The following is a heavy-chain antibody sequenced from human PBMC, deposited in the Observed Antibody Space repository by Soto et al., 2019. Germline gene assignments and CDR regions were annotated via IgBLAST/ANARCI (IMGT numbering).Heavy chain of an antibody. CDR1: GFSLSTTGVG. CDR3: AQTTVAGTLGEYFRH. J-gene: IGHJ1*01. Sequence: QITLKESGPTLVNPTQTLTLTCTFSGFSLSTTGVGVGWIRQPPGKALEWLTHIYWDDDKRYSPSLRSRLTITKDSSKNPVVLTMTNMDPVDTATYYCAQTTVAGTLGEYFRHWGQGTLVTVSS. V-gene: IGHV2-5*02. CDR2: IYWDDDK. D-gene: IGHD6-19*01.